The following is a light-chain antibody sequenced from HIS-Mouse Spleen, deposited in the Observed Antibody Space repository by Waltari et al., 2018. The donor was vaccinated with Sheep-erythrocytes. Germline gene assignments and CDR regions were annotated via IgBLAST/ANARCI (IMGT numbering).Light chain of an antibody. CDR3: AAWDDSLSGNWV. CDR2: RNN. CDR1: SSNIGSNY. V-gene: IGLV1-47*01. Sequence: QSVLTQPPSASGTPGQRVTISCSGSSSNIGSNYVYWYQQLPGTAPKLLIFRNNQRPQGGPDRFSGSKSGTSASLAISGLRSEDEADYYCAAWDDSLSGNWVFGGGTKLTVL. J-gene: IGLJ3*02.